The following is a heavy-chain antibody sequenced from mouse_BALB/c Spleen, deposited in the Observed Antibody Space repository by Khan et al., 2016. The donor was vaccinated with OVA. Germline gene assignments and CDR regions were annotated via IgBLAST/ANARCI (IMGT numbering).Heavy chain of an antibody. CDR1: GYTFTDYY. D-gene: IGHD1-1*01. J-gene: IGHJ4*01. CDR2: IYPGSANT. Sequence: QVQLKESGPELVKPGASVKISCKASGYTFTDYYINWVKQKPGQGLEWIGWIYPGSANTKYNERFKDKATLTVDTSSSTAYMQLSSLTSEDTAVYVCEGKAIVATRDAWDYWGQGTSVTVSS. CDR3: EGKAIVATRDAWDY. V-gene: IGHV1-84*02.